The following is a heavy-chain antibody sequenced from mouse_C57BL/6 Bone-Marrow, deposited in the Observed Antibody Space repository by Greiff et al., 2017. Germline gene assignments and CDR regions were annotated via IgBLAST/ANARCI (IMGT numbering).Heavy chain of an antibody. CDR2: INPGSGGT. V-gene: IGHV1-54*01. CDR3: VVIYFDY. D-gene: IGHD2-2*01. Sequence: VQLQESGAELVRPGTSVKVSCKASGYAFTNYLIEWVKQRPGQGLEWIGVINPGSGGTNYSEKFKGKATLTADKSSSTAYMQLSSLTSEDSAVYFCVVIYFDYWGQGTTLTVSS. J-gene: IGHJ2*01. CDR1: GYAFTNYL.